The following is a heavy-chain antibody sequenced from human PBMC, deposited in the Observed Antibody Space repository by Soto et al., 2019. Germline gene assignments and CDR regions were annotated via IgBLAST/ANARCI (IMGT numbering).Heavy chain of an antibody. CDR2: ISAYNGNT. D-gene: IGHD4-17*01. Sequence: ASVKVSCKASGYTFTSYGISWVRQAPGRGLEWMGWISAYNGNTNYAQKLQGRVTMTTDTSTSTAYMELRSLRSDDTAVYYCARKPPITVTTPTGDYWGQGTLVTVSS. V-gene: IGHV1-18*01. J-gene: IGHJ4*02. CDR3: ARKPPITVTTPTGDY. CDR1: GYTFTSYG.